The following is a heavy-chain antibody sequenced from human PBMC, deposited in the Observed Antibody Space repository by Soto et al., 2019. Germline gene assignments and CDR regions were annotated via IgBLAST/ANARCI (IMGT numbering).Heavy chain of an antibody. Sequence: GGSLRLSCAASGFTFSSYSMNWVRQAPGKGLEWVSSISSSSYIYYADSVKGRFTISRDNAKNSLYLQMNSLRAGDTAVYYCARYPKTSAHADYWGQGTLVTVSS. D-gene: IGHD1-7*01. CDR3: ARYPKTSAHADY. J-gene: IGHJ4*02. V-gene: IGHV3-21*01. CDR1: GFTFSSYS. CDR2: ISSSSYI.